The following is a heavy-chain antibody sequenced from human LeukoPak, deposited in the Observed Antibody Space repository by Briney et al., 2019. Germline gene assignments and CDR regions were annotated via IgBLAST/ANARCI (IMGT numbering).Heavy chain of an antibody. J-gene: IGHJ5*02. CDR1: GFTFSNYW. V-gene: IGHV3-74*01. CDR2: INSDGSRI. D-gene: IGHD3-10*01. Sequence: GGPLRLSCAASGFTFSNYWMHWVRQAPGKGLVWVSRINSDGSRISYAASVKGRFTISRDNAKNTLYLQMNSLRAEDTAVYYCARRPGDWFDPWGQGTLVTVSS. CDR3: ARRPGDWFDP.